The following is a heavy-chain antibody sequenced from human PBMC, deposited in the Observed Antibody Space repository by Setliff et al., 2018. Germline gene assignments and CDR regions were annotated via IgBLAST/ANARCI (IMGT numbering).Heavy chain of an antibody. Sequence: PGGSLRLSCAASGFNFRVYGMHWVRQAPGKGLEWASYISSSSSNIYYADSVKGRFTISRDNAKNSLYLQMNSLRAEDTALYYCASSSGGNYEAYFDYWGQGTLVTVSS. CDR3: ASSSGGNYEAYFDY. CDR2: ISSSSSNI. V-gene: IGHV3-48*04. D-gene: IGHD2-15*01. CDR1: GFNFRVYG. J-gene: IGHJ4*02.